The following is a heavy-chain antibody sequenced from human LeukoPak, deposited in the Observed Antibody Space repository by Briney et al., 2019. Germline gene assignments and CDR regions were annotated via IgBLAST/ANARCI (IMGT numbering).Heavy chain of an antibody. V-gene: IGHV4-4*02. J-gene: IGHJ4*02. CDR1: GGSISSTNW. CDR3: ARGWYGSGWYFRGSFDY. CDR2: IYHTGSP. Sequence: SETLSLTCAVSGGSISSTNWWSWVRQPPGKGLEWIGEIYHTGSPNYNPSLKSRVTISVDTSKNQFSLKLSSVTAADTAVYYCARGWYGSGWYFRGSFDYWGQGTLVTVSS. D-gene: IGHD6-19*01.